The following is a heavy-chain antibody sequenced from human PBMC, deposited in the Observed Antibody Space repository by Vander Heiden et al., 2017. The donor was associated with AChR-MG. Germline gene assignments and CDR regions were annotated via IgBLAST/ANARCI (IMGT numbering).Heavy chain of an antibody. CDR1: GFPFSNAW. Sequence: EVQLVESGGGLVKPGGSLRLSCAASGFPFSNAWMSWVRQAPGKGLEWVGRIKSKTDGGTTDYAAPVKGRFTISRDDSKNTLYLQMNSLKTEDTAVYYCTTELGYCSSTSCYESYYYYGMDVWGQGTTVTVSS. CDR2: IKSKTDGGTT. V-gene: IGHV3-15*01. CDR3: TTELGYCSSTSCYESYYYYGMDV. J-gene: IGHJ6*02. D-gene: IGHD2-2*01.